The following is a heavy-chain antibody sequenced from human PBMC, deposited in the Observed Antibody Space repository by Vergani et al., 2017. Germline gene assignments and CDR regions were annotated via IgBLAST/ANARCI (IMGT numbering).Heavy chain of an antibody. Sequence: EVQLVESGGGLVKPGGSLRLSCAASGFTFSSYGMNWVRQAPGKGLEWVSSISSSSSYIYYADSVKGRFTISRDNAKNSLYLQMNSLRAEDTAVYYCARDAEYSSSSENWFDPWGQGTLVTVSS. CDR2: ISSSSSYI. CDR3: ARDAEYSSSSENWFDP. D-gene: IGHD6-6*01. CDR1: GFTFSSYG. V-gene: IGHV3-21*01. J-gene: IGHJ5*02.